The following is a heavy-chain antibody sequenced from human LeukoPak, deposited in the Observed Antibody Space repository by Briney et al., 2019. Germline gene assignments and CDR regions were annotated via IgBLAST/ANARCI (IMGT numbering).Heavy chain of an antibody. D-gene: IGHD2/OR15-2a*01. Sequence: PSETLSLTCAVSGDPINSIDWWSWVRQSPSRGLEWIGEIYHSGGTNYNPSLKSRVPISVDKSKNHLSLKLTSVTAADTAVYFCEGNGYYALDYWGQGALVTVAS. CDR1: GDPINSIDW. CDR3: EGNGYYALDY. J-gene: IGHJ4*02. CDR2: IYHSGGT. V-gene: IGHV4-4*02.